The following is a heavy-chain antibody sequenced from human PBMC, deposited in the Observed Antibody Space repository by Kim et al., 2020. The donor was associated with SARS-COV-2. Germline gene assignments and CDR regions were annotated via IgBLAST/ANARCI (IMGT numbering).Heavy chain of an antibody. V-gene: IGHV7-4-1*02. Sequence: ASVTVSCKASGYTFTSYAMNWVRQAPGQGLEWMGWINTNTGNPTYAQGFTGRFVFSLDTSVSTAYLQISSLKAEDTAVYYCARDAGITIFGVVISNYYYYMDVWGKGTTVTVSS. CDR2: INTNTGNP. D-gene: IGHD3-3*01. CDR3: ARDAGITIFGVVISNYYYYMDV. J-gene: IGHJ6*03. CDR1: GYTFTSYA.